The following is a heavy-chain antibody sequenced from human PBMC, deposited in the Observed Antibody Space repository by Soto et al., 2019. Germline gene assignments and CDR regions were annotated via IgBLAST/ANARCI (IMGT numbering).Heavy chain of an antibody. V-gene: IGHV4-59*11. Sequence: QVQLQESGPRLVKPSETLSLTCSVSSGSLSSHFWAWIRQSPGKGLEWLGYIFYTGITNYNPSLQSRVTISVDTSKDQFSLRLNSVTAAATAVYYCARGGYDFSGVNFDDGFDFWGQGIPVTVS. CDR2: IFYTGIT. CDR1: SGSLSSHF. CDR3: ARGGYDFSGVNFDDGFDF. D-gene: IGHD3-22*01. J-gene: IGHJ3*01.